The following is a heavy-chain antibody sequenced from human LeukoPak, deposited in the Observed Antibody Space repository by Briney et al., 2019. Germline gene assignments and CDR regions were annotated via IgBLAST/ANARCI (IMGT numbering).Heavy chain of an antibody. D-gene: IGHD1-7*01. CDR2: TYSGGST. Sequence: GGSLRLSCAASGFTVSSNYMSWVRQAPGKGLEWVSVTYSGGSTYYADSVKGRFTISRDNSKNTLYLQMNSLRAEDTAVYYCARDSDNWNYSSWGQGTLVTVSS. J-gene: IGHJ1*01. CDR1: GFTVSSNY. V-gene: IGHV3-53*01. CDR3: ARDSDNWNYSS.